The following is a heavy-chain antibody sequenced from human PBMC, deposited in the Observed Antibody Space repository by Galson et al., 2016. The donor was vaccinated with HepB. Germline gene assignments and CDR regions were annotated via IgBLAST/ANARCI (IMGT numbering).Heavy chain of an antibody. V-gene: IGHV3-23*01. CDR3: VQDYVRPGFSGSFPLDY. Sequence: SLRLSCAASGFTFSDYAMSWVRQAPGKGLEWASGIGARGGTYYADSVTGRFAVSRDNSKNTVYLQMNSLRPDDTAVYYCVQDYVRPGFSGSFPLDYWGQGTLVTVSS. CDR2: IGARGGT. CDR1: GFTFSDYA. D-gene: IGHD1-26*01. J-gene: IGHJ4*02.